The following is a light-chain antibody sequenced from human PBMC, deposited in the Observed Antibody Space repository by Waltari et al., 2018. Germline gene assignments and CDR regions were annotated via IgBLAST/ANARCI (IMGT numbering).Light chain of an antibody. Sequence: QSALTQPASVSGSPGQSITISCTGTSSDVGSYNLVSWYQQHPGKAPQLMVYEVSKRPSGVSKRFSGSKSSNTASLTISGLQAEDEADYYCCSYAGSITYVFGTGTKVTVL. CDR1: SSDVGSYNL. J-gene: IGLJ1*01. CDR3: CSYAGSITYV. CDR2: EVS. V-gene: IGLV2-23*02.